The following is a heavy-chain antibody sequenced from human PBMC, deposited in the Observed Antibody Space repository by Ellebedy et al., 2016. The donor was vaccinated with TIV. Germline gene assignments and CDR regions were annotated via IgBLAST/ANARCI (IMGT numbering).Heavy chain of an antibody. CDR1: GFTFDDYG. J-gene: IGHJ3*02. V-gene: IGHV3-20*04. CDR3: ARDRSVVMTSYAFDI. CDR2: IKWIGGST. D-gene: IGHD4-23*01. Sequence: GGSLRLSCAAPGFTFDDYGMSWVRQAPGKGLEWVSGIKWIGGSTGYADSVKGRFTISRDNAKNSLYLQMNSLRAEDTSLYYCARDRSVVMTSYAFDIWGQGTMVTVSS.